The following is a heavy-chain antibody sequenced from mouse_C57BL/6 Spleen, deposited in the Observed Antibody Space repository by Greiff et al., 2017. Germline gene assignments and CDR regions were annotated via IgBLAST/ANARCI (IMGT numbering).Heavy chain of an antibody. CDR3: AIVTTVVATSDY. V-gene: IGHV1-82*01. J-gene: IGHJ2*01. Sequence: LVKPGASVKISCKASGYAFSSSWLNWVKQRPGKGLEWIGRIYSGDGDTNYNGKFKGKATLTADKSSSKAYMQLSSLTSEDSAVYFCAIVTTVVATSDYWGQGTTLTVSS. CDR2: IYSGDGDT. CDR1: GYAFSSSW. D-gene: IGHD1-1*01.